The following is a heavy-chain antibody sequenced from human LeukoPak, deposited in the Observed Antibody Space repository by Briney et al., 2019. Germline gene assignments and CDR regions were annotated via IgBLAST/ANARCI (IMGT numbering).Heavy chain of an antibody. Sequence: ASVKVSCKASGYTFTSYYMHWVRQAPGQGLEWMGIINPSGGSTSYAQKFQGRVTMTRDTSTSTVYMELSSLRSEDTAVYYCAREVIAVADGYYYYGMDVWGQGTTVTVSS. D-gene: IGHD6-19*01. V-gene: IGHV1-46*01. CDR1: GYTFTSYY. J-gene: IGHJ6*02. CDR2: INPSGGST. CDR3: AREVIAVADGYYYYGMDV.